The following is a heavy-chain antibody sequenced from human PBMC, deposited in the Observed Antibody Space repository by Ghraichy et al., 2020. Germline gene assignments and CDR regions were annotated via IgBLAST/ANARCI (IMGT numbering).Heavy chain of an antibody. CDR3: ARDPRNLGLDP. J-gene: IGHJ5*02. Sequence: GESLNISCAASGFTFSAYWMFWVRQAPGKGLVWVSRINGDGSRTNYADSVKGRFTISRDNAENTLYLQMNSLRAEDTAVYHCARDPRNLGLDPWGQGTLVTVSS. CDR1: GFTFSAYW. CDR2: INGDGSRT. V-gene: IGHV3-74*01.